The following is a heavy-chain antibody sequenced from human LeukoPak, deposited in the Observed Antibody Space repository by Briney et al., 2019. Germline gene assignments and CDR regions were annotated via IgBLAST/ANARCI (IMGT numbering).Heavy chain of an antibody. V-gene: IGHV1-8*01. CDR1: GYTFTSCD. D-gene: IGHD2-2*01. Sequence: GASVKVSCKASGYTFTSCDINWVRQATGQGLEWMGWMNPNSGNTGNAQKFQGRVTMTRNTSISTAYMELSSLRSEDTAVYYCATDIVVVPAAMQGFVYWGQGTLVTVSS. CDR3: ATDIVVVPAAMQGFVY. CDR2: MNPNSGNT. J-gene: IGHJ4*02.